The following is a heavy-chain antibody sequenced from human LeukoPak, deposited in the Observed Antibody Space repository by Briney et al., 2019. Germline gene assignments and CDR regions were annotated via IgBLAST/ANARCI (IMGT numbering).Heavy chain of an antibody. CDR2: INPNSGGT. D-gene: IGHD5-24*01. V-gene: IGHV1-2*02. CDR3: ARDTSRWLQSGNWFDP. CDR1: GYIFTGYY. Sequence: GASVKVSCKASGYIFTGYYMHWVRQAPGQGLEWMGWINPNSGGTNYAQKFQGRVTMTRDTSISTAYMELSRLRSDDTAVYYCARDTSRWLQSGNWFDPWGQGTLVTVSS. J-gene: IGHJ5*02.